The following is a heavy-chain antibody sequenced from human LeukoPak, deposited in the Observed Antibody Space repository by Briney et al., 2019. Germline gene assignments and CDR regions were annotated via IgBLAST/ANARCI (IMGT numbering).Heavy chain of an antibody. J-gene: IGHJ4*02. CDR2: ISSSGSTI. D-gene: IGHD6-13*01. Sequence: GGSLRLSCAASGFTFSDYYMSWIRQAPGKGLEWVSYISSSGSTIYYADSVRGRFTISRDNAKNSLYLQMNSLRAEDTAVYYCARVAAEQQLGSLDYRGQGTLVTVSS. CDR3: ARVAAEQQLGSLDY. V-gene: IGHV3-11*01. CDR1: GFTFSDYY.